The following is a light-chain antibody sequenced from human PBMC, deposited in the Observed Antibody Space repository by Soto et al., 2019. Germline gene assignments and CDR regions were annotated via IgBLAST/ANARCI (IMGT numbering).Light chain of an antibody. CDR3: QQSFSIPLT. CDR1: QSISFY. CDR2: AAS. J-gene: IGKJ4*01. Sequence: DIQMTQSPSSLSASVGDRVTITCRASQSISFYLNWYQKKPGQAPNLLIRAASSLESGVPSRFSGSGSGTDFTLNISSLQPEDFTSYDCQQSFSIPLTFGGGTKVEI. V-gene: IGKV1-39*01.